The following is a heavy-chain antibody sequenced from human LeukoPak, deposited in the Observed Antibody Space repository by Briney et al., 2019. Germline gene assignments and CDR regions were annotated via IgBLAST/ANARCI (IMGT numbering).Heavy chain of an antibody. CDR1: GYTLTELS. J-gene: IGHJ4*02. D-gene: IGHD2-15*01. Sequence: ASVKVSCKVSGYTLTELSMHWVRQAPGKGLEWMGGFDPEDGETIYARKFQGRVTMTEDTSTDTAYMELSSLRSEDTAVYYCATGGPDIVVVVAATYYFDYWGQGTLVTVSS. CDR2: FDPEDGET. V-gene: IGHV1-24*01. CDR3: ATGGPDIVVVVAATYYFDY.